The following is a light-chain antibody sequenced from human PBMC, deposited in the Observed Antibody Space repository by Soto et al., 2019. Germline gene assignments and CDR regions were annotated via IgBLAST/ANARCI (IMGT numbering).Light chain of an antibody. CDR1: RSSIGSNT. CDR2: SNN. Sequence: QSALTQPPSVSGTPGQRVTISCSGSRSSIGSNTVNWYQHLPGSAPKLLIYSNNHRPSGVPDRFSASKAGASASLAISGLQSEDEGDYYYAAWDASLGGFYVFGSGTKVTVL. CDR3: AAWDASLGGFYV. J-gene: IGLJ1*01. V-gene: IGLV1-44*01.